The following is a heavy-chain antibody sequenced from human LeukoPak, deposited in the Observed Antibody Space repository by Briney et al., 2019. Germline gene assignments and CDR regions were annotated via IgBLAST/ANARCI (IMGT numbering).Heavy chain of an antibody. CDR2: ISSSSTYI. J-gene: IGHJ4*02. D-gene: IGHD5-18*01. Sequence: GGSLRLSCAASGFTFSSYGMSRVRQAPGKGLEWVSSISSSSTYIYYADSVKGRFTVSRDNAKNSLYLQMNSLRAEDTAVYYCARRATTERGHSYGLDFWGQGTLVTVSS. CDR1: GFTFSSYG. CDR3: ARRATTERGHSYGLDF. V-gene: IGHV3-21*01.